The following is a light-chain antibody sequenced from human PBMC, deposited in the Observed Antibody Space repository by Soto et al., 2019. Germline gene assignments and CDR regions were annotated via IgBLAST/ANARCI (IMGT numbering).Light chain of an antibody. V-gene: IGLV4-69*01. CDR1: SGHSSYA. J-gene: IGLJ2*01. CDR3: QTWGTGIHVV. CDR2: LDYDGSH. Sequence: QLVLTQSPSASASLGASVKLTCTLSSGHSSYAIAWHQQQPEKGPRYLMKLDYDGSHTTGDAIPDRFSGSSSGAERYLTISSLQSEDEADYYCQTWGTGIHVVFGGGTKLTVL.